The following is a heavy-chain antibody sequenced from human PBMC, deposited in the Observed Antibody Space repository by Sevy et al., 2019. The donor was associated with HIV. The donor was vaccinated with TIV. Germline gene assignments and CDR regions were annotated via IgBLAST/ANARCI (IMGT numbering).Heavy chain of an antibody. CDR2: ISNGGSGGST. CDR3: AKAPYYYDSSPGY. V-gene: IGHV3-23*01. Sequence: GGSLRLSCAASGFTFSTYAMNWVRQAPGKGLEWVSSISNGGSGGSTDYADSVRGRFTISRDNSKNTLYLQMNSLRAEDTAVYYCAKAPYYYDSSPGYWGQGTLVAVSS. CDR1: GFTFSTYA. D-gene: IGHD3-22*01. J-gene: IGHJ4*02.